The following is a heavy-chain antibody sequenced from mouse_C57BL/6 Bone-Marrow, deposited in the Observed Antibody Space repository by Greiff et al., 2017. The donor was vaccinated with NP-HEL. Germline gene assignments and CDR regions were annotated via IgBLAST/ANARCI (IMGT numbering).Heavy chain of an antibody. CDR1: GYTFTSYG. J-gene: IGHJ2*01. CDR3: ARWRVYYYGSSLFDY. Sequence: QVQLKESGAELARPGASVKLSCKASGYTFTSYGISWVKQRTGQGLEWIGEIYPRSGNTYYNEKFKGKATLTADKSSSTAYMELRSLTSEDSAVYFCARWRVYYYGSSLFDYWGQGTTLTVSS. CDR2: IYPRSGNT. D-gene: IGHD1-1*01. V-gene: IGHV1-81*01.